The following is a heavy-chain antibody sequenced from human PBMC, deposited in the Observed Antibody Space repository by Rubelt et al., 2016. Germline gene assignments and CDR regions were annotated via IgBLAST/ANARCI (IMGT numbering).Heavy chain of an antibody. D-gene: IGHD6-13*01. V-gene: IGHV1-2*02. CDR2: INPNSGGI. CDR3: ASGAVAGTPY. J-gene: IGHJ4*02. Sequence: QVQLVQSGAEVKKPGASVKVSCKASGYTFTGYYMHWVRQAPGQGLEWMGWINPNSGGINYEQKFQGRVHMTRETSIRTAYMELSSLRSEDTAGYYWASGAVAGTPYWGQGTLVTVSS. CDR1: GYTFTGYY.